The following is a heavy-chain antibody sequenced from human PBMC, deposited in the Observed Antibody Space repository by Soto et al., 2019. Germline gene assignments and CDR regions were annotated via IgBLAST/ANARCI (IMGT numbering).Heavy chain of an antibody. V-gene: IGHV1-18*01. J-gene: IGHJ4*02. CDR1: GYTFTSYG. CDR3: ARNVGLTYYDFWSGYDGDFDY. Sequence: ASVKVSCKASGYTFTSYGISWVRQAPGQGLERMGWISAYNGNTNYAQKLQGRVTMTTDTSTSTAYMELRSLRSDYTAVYYCARNVGLTYYDFWSGYDGDFDYWGQGTLVTVSS. D-gene: IGHD3-3*01. CDR2: ISAYNGNT.